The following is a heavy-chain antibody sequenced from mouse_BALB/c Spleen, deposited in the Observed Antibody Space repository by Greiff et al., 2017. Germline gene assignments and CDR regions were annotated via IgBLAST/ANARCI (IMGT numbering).Heavy chain of an antibody. CDR2: INPSTGYT. D-gene: IGHD1-2*01. Sequence: QVQLQQPGAELVRPGASVKMSCKASGYTFTSYWMHWVKQRPGQGLEWIGYINPSTGYTEYNQKFKDKATLTADKSSSTAYMQLSSLTSEDSAVYYCARGLRLGWYWGQGTLVTVSA. J-gene: IGHJ3*01. V-gene: IGHV1-4*01. CDR1: GYTFTSYW. CDR3: ARGLRLGWY.